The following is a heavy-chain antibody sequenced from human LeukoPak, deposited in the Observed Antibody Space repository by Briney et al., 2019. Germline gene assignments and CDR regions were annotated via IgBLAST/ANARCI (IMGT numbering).Heavy chain of an antibody. CDR1: GGSISSYY. J-gene: IGHJ6*02. V-gene: IGHV4-59*01. Sequence: SETLSLTCTVSGGSISSYYWSWIRQPPGKGLEWIGYIYYSGSTNYNPSLKSRVTISVDTSKNQFSLKLSSVTAADTAVYYCARGQSYGSGSYYYYYCYGMDVWGQGTTVTVSS. D-gene: IGHD3-10*01. CDR2: IYYSGST. CDR3: ARGQSYGSGSYYYYYCYGMDV.